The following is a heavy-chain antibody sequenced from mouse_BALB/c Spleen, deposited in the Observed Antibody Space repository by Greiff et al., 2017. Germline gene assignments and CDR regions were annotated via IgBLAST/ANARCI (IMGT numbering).Heavy chain of an antibody. Sequence: VKVVESGPGLVAPSQSLSITCTVSGFSLTSYGVHWVRQPPGKGLEWLGVIWAGGSTNYNSALMSRLSISKDNSKSQVFLKMNSLQTDDTAMYYCARAYYGNYYYAMDYWGQGTSVTVSS. D-gene: IGHD2-10*01. CDR3: ARAYYGNYYYAMDY. CDR2: IWAGGST. J-gene: IGHJ4*01. CDR1: GFSLTSYG. V-gene: IGHV2-9*02.